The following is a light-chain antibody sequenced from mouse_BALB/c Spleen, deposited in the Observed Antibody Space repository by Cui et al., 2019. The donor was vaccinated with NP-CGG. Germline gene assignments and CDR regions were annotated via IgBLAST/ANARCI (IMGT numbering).Light chain of an antibody. CDR3: ALWYSNNWV. Sequence: QAVVTQASALTTSPGETVTLTCRSSTGAVTTTNYANWVQEKPDHLFTGLIGGTNNRAPGVPARFSGSLIGDKAALTITGTQTEDAAIYFCALWYSNNWVFGGGTKLTVL. J-gene: IGLJ1*01. CDR2: GTN. V-gene: IGLV1*01. CDR1: TGAVTTTNY.